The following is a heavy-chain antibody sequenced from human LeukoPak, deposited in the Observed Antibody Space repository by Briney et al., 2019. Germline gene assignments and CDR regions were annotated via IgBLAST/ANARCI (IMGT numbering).Heavy chain of an antibody. CDR3: AKDILTGYPIGYFDY. V-gene: IGHV3-9*01. CDR2: ISWNSGSI. CDR1: GFTFSTYS. J-gene: IGHJ4*02. Sequence: GGSLRLSCAASGFTFSTYSMNWVRQAPGKGLEWVSGISWNSGSIGYADSVKGRFTISRDNAKNSLYLQMNSLRAEDAALYYCAKDILTGYPIGYFDYWGQGTLVTVSS. D-gene: IGHD3-9*01.